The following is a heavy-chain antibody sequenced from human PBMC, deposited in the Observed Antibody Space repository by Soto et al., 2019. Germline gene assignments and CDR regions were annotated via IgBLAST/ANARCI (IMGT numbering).Heavy chain of an antibody. J-gene: IGHJ4*02. CDR1: GGSFSGYY. V-gene: IGHV4-34*01. CDR2: INHSGST. Sequence: PSETLSLTCAVYGGSFSGYYWSWIRQPPGKGLEWIGEINHSGSTNYNPSLKSRVTISVDTSKNQFSLKLSSVTAADTAVYYCARVQREEAAAYYFDYWGQGTLVTVSS. D-gene: IGHD2-15*01. CDR3: ARVQREEAAAYYFDY.